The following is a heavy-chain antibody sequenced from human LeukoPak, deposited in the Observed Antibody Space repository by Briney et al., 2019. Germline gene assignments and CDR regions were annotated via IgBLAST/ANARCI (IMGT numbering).Heavy chain of an antibody. Sequence: GGSLRLSCAASEFTFSTFWMSWVRQAPGKGLEWVANIKVDGSVKHYVDSVEGRSSISRDNARSSLYLQMNSLRAEDTAVYYCVRDSDYQRNSGGLYAHYDALDIWGHGTMVTVSS. CDR3: VRDSDYQRNSGGLYAHYDALDI. CDR2: IKVDGSVK. J-gene: IGHJ3*02. D-gene: IGHD2-21*01. V-gene: IGHV3-7*01. CDR1: EFTFSTFW.